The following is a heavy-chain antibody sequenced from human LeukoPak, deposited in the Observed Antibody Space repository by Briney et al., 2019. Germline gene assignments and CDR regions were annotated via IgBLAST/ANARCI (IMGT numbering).Heavy chain of an antibody. J-gene: IGHJ4*02. D-gene: IGHD3-16*02. V-gene: IGHV4-39*01. CDR1: GGSISSSSYY. Sequence: PSETLSLTCTVSGGSISSSSYYWGWIRQPPGKGLEWIGSIYYSGSTYYNPSLKSRVTISVDTSKNQFSLKLSSVTAADTAVYYCARVGRLLTRSYDYVWGSYPYWGQGTLVTVSS. CDR2: IYYSGST. CDR3: ARVGRLLTRSYDYVWGSYPY.